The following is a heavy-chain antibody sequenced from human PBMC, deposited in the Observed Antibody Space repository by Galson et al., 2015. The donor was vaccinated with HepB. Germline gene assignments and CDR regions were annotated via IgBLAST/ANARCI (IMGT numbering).Heavy chain of an antibody. CDR3: ARGCGYSYGYFYYYYYYMDV. D-gene: IGHD5-18*01. CDR2: MNPNSGNT. CDR1: GYTFTSYD. Sequence: SVKVSCKASGYTFTSYDINWVRQATGQGLEWMGWMNPNSGNTGYAQKFQGRVTMTRNTSISTAYMELSSLRSEDTAVYYCARGCGYSYGYFYYYYYYMDVWGKGTTVTVSS. J-gene: IGHJ6*03. V-gene: IGHV1-8*01.